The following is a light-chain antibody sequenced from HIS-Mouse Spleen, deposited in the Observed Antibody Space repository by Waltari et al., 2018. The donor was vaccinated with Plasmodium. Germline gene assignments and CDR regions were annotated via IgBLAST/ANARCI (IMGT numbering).Light chain of an antibody. Sequence: SYELTQPPSVSVSPGQTASITCSGDTLGDKYACWYQQKPGQSPVLVSYQDSKRPSGVPERLSGANSGNTATLTISGTQAMDEADYYCQAWDSSTVVFGGGTKLTVL. V-gene: IGLV3-1*01. CDR3: QAWDSSTVV. CDR1: TLGDKY. J-gene: IGLJ2*01. CDR2: QDS.